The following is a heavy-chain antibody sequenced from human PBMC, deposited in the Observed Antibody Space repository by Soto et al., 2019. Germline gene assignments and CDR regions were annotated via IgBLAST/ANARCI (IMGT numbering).Heavy chain of an antibody. Sequence: GESLKISSKGSGYSFTSYWIGWVRQMPGKGLEWMGIIYPGDSDTRYSPSFQGRVTISADKSISTAYLQWSSLKASDTAMYYCVAGRGYCSGGSCYTASGYYGMDVGGQGTTVTVSS. D-gene: IGHD2-15*01. CDR1: GYSFTSYW. CDR3: VAGRGYCSGGSCYTASGYYGMDV. V-gene: IGHV5-51*01. CDR2: IYPGDSDT. J-gene: IGHJ6*02.